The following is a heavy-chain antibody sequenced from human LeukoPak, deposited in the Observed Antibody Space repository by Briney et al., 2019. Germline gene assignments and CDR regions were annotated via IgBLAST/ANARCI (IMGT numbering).Heavy chain of an antibody. Sequence: GRSLRLSCAASGFTFSRYAMHWVRQAPGKGLEWVAVISYDGSNKYYADSVKGRFTISRDNSKNTLYLQMNSLRAEDTAVYYCARGTVPQFIYWGQGTLVTVSS. J-gene: IGHJ4*02. CDR1: GFTFSRYA. D-gene: IGHD1-14*01. CDR2: ISYDGSNK. V-gene: IGHV3-30-3*01. CDR3: ARGTVPQFIY.